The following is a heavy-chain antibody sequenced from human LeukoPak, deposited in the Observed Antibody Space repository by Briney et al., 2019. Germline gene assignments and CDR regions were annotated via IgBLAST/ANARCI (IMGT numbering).Heavy chain of an antibody. V-gene: IGHV3-30*18. CDR1: GFTVSSNY. J-gene: IGHJ4*02. CDR2: ISYDGSNK. D-gene: IGHD1-1*01. CDR3: AKDSWVATGTTFYQDY. Sequence: PGGSLRLSCAASGFTVSSNYMHWVRQAPGKGLEWVAVISYDGSNKYYADSVKGRFTISRDNSKNTLYLQMNSLRAEDTAVYYCAKDSWVATGTTFYQDYWGQGTLVTVSS.